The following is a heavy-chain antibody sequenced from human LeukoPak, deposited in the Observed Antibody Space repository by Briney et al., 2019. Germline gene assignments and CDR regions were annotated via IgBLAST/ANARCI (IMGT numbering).Heavy chain of an antibody. CDR1: GFSFSSYE. V-gene: IGHV3-48*03. CDR2: IGSTTNSI. CDR3: ARDEYSGLYYYMDV. D-gene: IGHD5-12*01. Sequence: GGSLRLSCAASGFSFSSYEMNWVHQAPGKGLEWVSYIGSTTNSIYYADSVKGRFTISRDNAKKSLHLQMNSLRAEDTAVYYCARDEYSGLYYYMDVWGKGTTVTVSS. J-gene: IGHJ6*03.